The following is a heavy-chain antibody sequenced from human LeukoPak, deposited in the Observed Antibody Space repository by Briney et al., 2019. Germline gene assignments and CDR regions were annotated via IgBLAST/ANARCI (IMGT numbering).Heavy chain of an antibody. Sequence: ATVKVSCKASGYTFTIYDINWVRQATGQGLEWMGWMNPNSGNTGYAQKFQGRVTMTRNTPISTAYMELSSLRSEDTAVYYCARVPAAIGYYYYGMDVWGQGTTVTVSS. CDR1: GYTFTIYD. CDR3: ARVPAAIGYYYYGMDV. CDR2: MNPNSGNT. V-gene: IGHV1-8*01. J-gene: IGHJ6*02. D-gene: IGHD2-2*01.